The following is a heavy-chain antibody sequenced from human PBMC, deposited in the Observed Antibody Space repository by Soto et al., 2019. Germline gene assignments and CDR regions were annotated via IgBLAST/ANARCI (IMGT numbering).Heavy chain of an antibody. J-gene: IGHJ4*02. D-gene: IGHD6-19*01. V-gene: IGHV3-23*01. CDR2: ISGSGGST. CDR1: GFTFSSYA. Sequence: EVQLLESGGGLVQPGGSLRLSCAASGFTFSSYAMSWVRQAPGKGLEWVSAISGSGGSTYYADSVKGRFTISRDNPKNTLYLQMNSLKAEDTAEYYCAKALPSGWNPFDYWGQGTLVTVSS. CDR3: AKALPSGWNPFDY.